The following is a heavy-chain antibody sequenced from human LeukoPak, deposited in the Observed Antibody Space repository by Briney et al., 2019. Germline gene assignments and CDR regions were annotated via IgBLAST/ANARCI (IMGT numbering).Heavy chain of an antibody. Sequence: PGGSLRLSCAASGFTFSSYAMSWVRQAPGKGLEWVSAISGSGGSTYYADSVKGRFTISRDNSKNTLYLQMNSLRAEDTAVYYCAKPSSIVIVPTALQRSLDYWGQGALVTVSS. V-gene: IGHV3-23*01. CDR3: AKPSSIVIVPTALQRSLDY. CDR2: ISGSGGST. D-gene: IGHD2/OR15-2a*01. J-gene: IGHJ4*02. CDR1: GFTFSSYA.